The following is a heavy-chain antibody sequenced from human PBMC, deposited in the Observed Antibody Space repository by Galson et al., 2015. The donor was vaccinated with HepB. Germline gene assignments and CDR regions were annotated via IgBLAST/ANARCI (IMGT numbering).Heavy chain of an antibody. V-gene: IGHV3-7*03. CDR2: INEAGTRR. Sequence: SLRLSCAASGFSFSNTWMSWVRQAPGKGLEWVANINEAGTRRDYVDSVKGRFTISRDSTKDSLSLQMNSLRGDDTAVYYCAAAAEWGQGTLVTVSS. CDR3: AAAAE. D-gene: IGHD6-13*01. CDR1: GFSFSNTW. J-gene: IGHJ4*02.